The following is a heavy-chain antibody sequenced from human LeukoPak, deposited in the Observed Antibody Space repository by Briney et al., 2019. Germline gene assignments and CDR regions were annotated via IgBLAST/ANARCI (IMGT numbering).Heavy chain of an antibody. CDR3: ARDPHYFDTSGPPRYFDY. CDR1: GYTFTNFD. CDR2: MNPKTGNT. Sequence: ASVKVSCKASGYTFTNFDINWVRQATGQGLEWMGWMNPKTGNTGSAQKLQGRVTITGNTSISTAYMELSSLRSEDTAVYYCARDPHYFDTSGPPRYFDYWAQGTLVTVSS. V-gene: IGHV1-8*01. J-gene: IGHJ4*02. D-gene: IGHD3-22*01.